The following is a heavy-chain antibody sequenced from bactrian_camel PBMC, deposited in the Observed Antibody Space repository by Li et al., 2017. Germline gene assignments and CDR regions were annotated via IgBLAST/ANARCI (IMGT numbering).Heavy chain of an antibody. V-gene: IGHV3S53*01. D-gene: IGHD6*01. Sequence: HVQLVESGGGSVQSGGSLRLSCTVSGYTYSTYCLGWFRQAPGKEREGVAAIDRDGNTNYANSVKGRFTISRDNAKNTLYLQMNSLKTEDTAVYHCAADTTVVARSDFGYWGQGTQVTVS. CDR2: IDRDGNT. J-gene: IGHJ6*01. CDR1: GYTYSTYC. CDR3: AADTTVVARSDFGY.